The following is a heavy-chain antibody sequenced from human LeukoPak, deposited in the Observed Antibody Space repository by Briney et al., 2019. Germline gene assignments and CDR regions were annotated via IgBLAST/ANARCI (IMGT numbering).Heavy chain of an antibody. Sequence: SETLSLTCAVYGGSFSGYYWSWIRQPPGKGLEWIGEINHSGSTNYNPSLKSRVTISVDTSKNQFSLKLSSVTAADTAVFPRWSAGSFDYWGQGTLVTVSS. V-gene: IGHV4-34*01. CDR1: GGSFSGYY. CDR2: INHSGST. J-gene: IGHJ4*02. D-gene: IGHD3-10*01. CDR3: WSAGSFDY.